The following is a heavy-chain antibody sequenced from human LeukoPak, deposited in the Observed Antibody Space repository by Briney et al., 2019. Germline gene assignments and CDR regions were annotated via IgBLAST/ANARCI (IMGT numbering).Heavy chain of an antibody. J-gene: IGHJ4*02. D-gene: IGHD2-15*01. V-gene: IGHV3-23*01. CDR2: ISGSGGST. CDR3: ASKFIEVGSRVY. CDR1: GVTVSSNY. Sequence: SGGSLRLSCAASGVTVSSNYMSWVRKAPGQGQEWVSAISGSGGSTYYADSVKGRFTISRANSKNTLYRQMNSLRAEDTAVYYYASKFIEVGSRVYWDQGPLVTVSS.